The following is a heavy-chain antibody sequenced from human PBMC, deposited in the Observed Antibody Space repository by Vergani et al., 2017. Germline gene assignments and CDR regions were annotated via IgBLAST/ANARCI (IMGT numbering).Heavy chain of an antibody. Sequence: EVQLLESGGGLVQPGGSLRLSCEASGFTFSSYAMSWVRQAPGKGREWSSAISGSGGSTNYADAVKGRFTISRDKSKNTLYLQMNSLRADDTAVYYCSKDRETTLVTPGFDYWGQGTLVTVSS. CDR3: SKDRETTLVTPGFDY. CDR1: GFTFSSYA. D-gene: IGHD4-23*01. CDR2: ISGSGGST. V-gene: IGHV3-23*01. J-gene: IGHJ4*02.